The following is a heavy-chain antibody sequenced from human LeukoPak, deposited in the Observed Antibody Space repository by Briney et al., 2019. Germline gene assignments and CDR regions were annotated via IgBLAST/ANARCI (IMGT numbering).Heavy chain of an antibody. CDR2: INPNSGGT. Sequence: ASVKVSCKASGYTFTGYYMHWVRQAPGQGLEWMGWINPNSGGTNYAQKFQGRVTMTRDTSISTAYMELSRLRSDDTAVYYCARTKGYCSSTSCYNGSPFGYWGQGTLVTVSS. CDR1: GYTFTGYY. D-gene: IGHD2-2*02. J-gene: IGHJ4*02. CDR3: ARTKGYCSSTSCYNGSPFGY. V-gene: IGHV1-2*02.